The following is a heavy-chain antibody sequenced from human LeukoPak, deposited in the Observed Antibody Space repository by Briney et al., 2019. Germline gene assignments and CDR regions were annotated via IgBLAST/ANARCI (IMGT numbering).Heavy chain of an antibody. J-gene: IGHJ4*02. D-gene: IGHD5-18*01. CDR1: GFTFSSYS. V-gene: IGHV3-21*01. Sequence: GGSLRLSCAASGFTFSSYSMNWVRQAPGKGLEWVSSISSSSSYIYYADSVKGRFTIPRDNAKKSLYLKMNSLRAEDTAVYYCARLRTGPYSYGTFDYWGQGTLVTVSS. CDR3: ARLRTGPYSYGTFDY. CDR2: ISSSSSYI.